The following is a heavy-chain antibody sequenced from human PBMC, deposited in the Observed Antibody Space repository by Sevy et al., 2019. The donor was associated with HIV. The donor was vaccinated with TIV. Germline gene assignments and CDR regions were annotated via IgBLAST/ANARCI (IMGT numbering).Heavy chain of an antibody. Sequence: GESLKISCQGSGYYFPMYWIGWVRQVPGKGLEWMGIVHPGDSDTKYSPSFQGQVTISADRSVNTAYLRWSSLKASDTAIYYCVRRKAASDSLRFGYWGQGTLVTVSS. CDR3: VRRKAASDSLRFGY. V-gene: IGHV5-51*01. CDR2: VHPGDSDT. CDR1: GYYFPMYW. J-gene: IGHJ4*02. D-gene: IGHD6-13*01.